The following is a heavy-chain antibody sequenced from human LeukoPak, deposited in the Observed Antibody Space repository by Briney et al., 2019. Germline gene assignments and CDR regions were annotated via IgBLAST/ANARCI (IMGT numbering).Heavy chain of an antibody. Sequence: SETLSLTCTVSGGSINNYVYYWDWIRQTTGRGLEWIGNIHNSGNTYYKSSLKSRVGMSIDTSQNQFSLRLSSVTAADTAVYYCARHPGRSNWFDTWGQGILVTISS. CDR2: IHNSGNT. CDR3: ARHPGRSNWFDT. D-gene: IGHD3-10*01. V-gene: IGHV4-39*01. J-gene: IGHJ5*02. CDR1: GGSINNYVYY.